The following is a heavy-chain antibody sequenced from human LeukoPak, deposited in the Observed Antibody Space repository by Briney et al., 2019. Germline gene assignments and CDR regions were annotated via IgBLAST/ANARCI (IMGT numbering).Heavy chain of an antibody. D-gene: IGHD6-13*01. CDR3: ARGWSRVDY. J-gene: IGHJ4*02. CDR1: GGSISSGGYY. CDR2: INHSGST. Sequence: PSQTLSLTCTVSGGSISSGGYYWSWIRQHPGKGLEWIGEINHSGSTNYNPSLKSRVTISVDTSKNQFSLKLSSVTAADTAVYHCARGWSRVDYWGQGTLVTVSS. V-gene: IGHV4-31*02.